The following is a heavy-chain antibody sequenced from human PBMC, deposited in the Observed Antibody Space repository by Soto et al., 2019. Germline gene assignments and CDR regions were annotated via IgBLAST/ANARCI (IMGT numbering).Heavy chain of an antibody. D-gene: IGHD4-4*01. CDR3: ARDSSYSNYESSYFDY. V-gene: IGHV4-34*01. J-gene: IGHJ4*02. CDR1: GGSFSGYY. CDR2: INHSGST. Sequence: SETLSLTCAVDGGSFSGYYWSWIRQPPGKGLEWIGEINHSGSTNYNPSLKSRVTISVDTSKSQFSLKLSSVTAADTAVYYCARDSSYSNYESSYFDYWGQGTLVTVSS.